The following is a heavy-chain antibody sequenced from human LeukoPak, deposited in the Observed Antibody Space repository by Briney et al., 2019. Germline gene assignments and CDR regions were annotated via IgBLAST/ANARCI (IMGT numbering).Heavy chain of an antibody. CDR1: GFTFSIYS. CDR2: ISSSSSYI. V-gene: IGHV3-21*01. D-gene: IGHD2-15*01. Sequence: GGSLRLSCAASGFTFSIYSMNWVRQAPGKGLEWVSSISSSSSYIYYADSVKGRFTISRENAKNSLYLQMNSLRAEDTAVYYCARARGRGTEDNYYYYYGMDVWGQGTTVTVSS. J-gene: IGHJ6*02. CDR3: ARARGRGTEDNYYYYYGMDV.